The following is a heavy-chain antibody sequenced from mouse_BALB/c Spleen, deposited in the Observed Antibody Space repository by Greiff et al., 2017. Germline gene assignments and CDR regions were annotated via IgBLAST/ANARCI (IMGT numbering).Heavy chain of an antibody. D-gene: IGHD1-1*01. CDR3: ARHELLRYFDY. CDR1: GFAFSSYD. CDR2: ISSGGGST. V-gene: IGHV5-12-1*01. J-gene: IGHJ2*01. Sequence: DVMLVESGGGLVKPGGSLKLSCAASGFAFSSYDMSWVRQTPEKRLEWVAYISSGGGSTYYPDTVKGRFTISRDNAKNTLYRQMSSLKSEDTAMYYCARHELLRYFDYWGQGTTLTVSS.